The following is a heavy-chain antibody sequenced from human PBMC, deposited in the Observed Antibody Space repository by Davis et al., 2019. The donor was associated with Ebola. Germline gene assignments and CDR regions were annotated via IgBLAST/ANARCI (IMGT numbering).Heavy chain of an antibody. CDR1: GFTFSGYE. V-gene: IGHV3-48*03. CDR2: ISASGTTK. CDR3: ARGDGGSNSYYPDY. Sequence: GESLKISCAASGFTFSGYEMNWIRQAPGKGLEWGSYISASGTTKHYADSVKGRFTISRDNAKNSLYLQMTSLRADDTAVYYCARGDGGSNSYYPDYWGQGTLVVVSS. D-gene: IGHD6-13*01. J-gene: IGHJ4*02.